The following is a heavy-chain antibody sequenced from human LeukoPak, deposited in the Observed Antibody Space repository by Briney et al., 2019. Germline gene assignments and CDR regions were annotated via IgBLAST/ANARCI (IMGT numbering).Heavy chain of an antibody. V-gene: IGHV4-34*01. Sequence: SETLSLTCAVYGGSFSGYYWSWIRQPPGKGLEWFGEINHSGSTNNNPSLKSRVTISVDTSKNQFSLKLSSVTAADTAVYYCAKGGKGFPLGLRFDSWGQGTLVSVSS. CDR3: AKGGKGFPLGLRFDS. CDR1: GGSFSGYY. J-gene: IGHJ4*02. CDR2: INHSGST. D-gene: IGHD2-21*01.